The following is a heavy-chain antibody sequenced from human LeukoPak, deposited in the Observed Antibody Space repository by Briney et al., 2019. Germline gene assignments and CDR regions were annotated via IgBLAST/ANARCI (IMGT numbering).Heavy chain of an antibody. CDR3: ASSYCSSTSCYLGFDY. V-gene: IGHV3-53*01. D-gene: IGHD2-2*01. Sequence: GGSQRLSCAASGFTVSSNYMSWVRQAPGKGLEWVSVIYSGGSTYYADSVKGRFTLSRDNSKNTLYLQMNSLRAEDTAVYYCASSYCSSTSCYLGFDYWGQGTLVTVSS. CDR2: IYSGGST. CDR1: GFTVSSNY. J-gene: IGHJ4*02.